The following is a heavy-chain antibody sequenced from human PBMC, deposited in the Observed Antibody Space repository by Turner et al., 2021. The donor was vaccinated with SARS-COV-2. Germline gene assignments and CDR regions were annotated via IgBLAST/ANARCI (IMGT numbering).Heavy chain of an antibody. Sequence: EVQLVESGGGPVKPGGSLRLSCAASGFTFSSYSINWVRQAPGKGLEWVSSISSSSSYIYYADSVKGRFTISRDNAKNSLYLQMNSLRAEDTAVYYCARDCSTTTCEAWGQGTLVTVSS. V-gene: IGHV3-21*01. CDR3: ARDCSTTTCEA. CDR1: GFTFSSYS. J-gene: IGHJ5*02. CDR2: ISSSSSYI. D-gene: IGHD2-2*01.